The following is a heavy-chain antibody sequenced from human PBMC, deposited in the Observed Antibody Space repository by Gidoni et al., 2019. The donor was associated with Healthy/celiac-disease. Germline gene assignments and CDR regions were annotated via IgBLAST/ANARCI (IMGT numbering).Heavy chain of an antibody. Sequence: EVQLLESGGGLVQPGGSLRLSCAASGFTFSSYARSWVRQAPGKGLEWVSAISGSGGSTYYADSVKGRFTISRDNSKNTLYLQMNSLRAEDTAVYYCAKDMEMATIGEVWDYWGQGTLVTVSS. CDR1: GFTFSSYA. CDR3: AKDMEMATIGEVWDY. J-gene: IGHJ4*02. CDR2: ISGSGGST. V-gene: IGHV3-23*01. D-gene: IGHD3-16*01.